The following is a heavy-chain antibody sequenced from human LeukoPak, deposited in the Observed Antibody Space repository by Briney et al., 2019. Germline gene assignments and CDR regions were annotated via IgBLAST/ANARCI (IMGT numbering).Heavy chain of an antibody. Sequence: GGSLRLSCAASGFTFSRYAMTWVRQSPGKGLEWVSVIGSGGDTYYSDSVQGRFTISRDNSKNTLYLQMNSLRADDTAVYYCAKYYAARSRSFDFWGQGTLVTVSS. D-gene: IGHD3-10*01. CDR1: GFTFSRYA. J-gene: IGHJ4*02. V-gene: IGHV3-23*01. CDR2: IGSGGDT. CDR3: AKYYAARSRSFDF.